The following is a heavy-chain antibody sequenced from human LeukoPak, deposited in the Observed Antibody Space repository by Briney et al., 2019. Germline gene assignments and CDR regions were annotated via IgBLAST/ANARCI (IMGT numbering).Heavy chain of an antibody. J-gene: IGHJ4*02. CDR2: LYTGGGT. Sequence: GGSLRLSCAASGFSVRTTYMSWVRQAPGKRLEWVSVLYTGGGTDHADSVKGRFTISRDNSKNTLSLQMNRLRVEDTAIYYCTRSGYRHPYHFDSWGQGTLVIVSS. D-gene: IGHD3-22*01. CDR3: TRSGYRHPYHFDS. CDR1: GFSVRTTY. V-gene: IGHV3-53*01.